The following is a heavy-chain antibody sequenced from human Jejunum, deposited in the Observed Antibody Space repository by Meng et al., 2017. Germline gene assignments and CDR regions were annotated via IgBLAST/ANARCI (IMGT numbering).Heavy chain of an antibody. CDR3: ARKMYSSNWHENSLFDY. Sequence: GESLKISCAASGFTFSSYSMNWVRQAPGKGLEWVSSISSGSTYIYYADSVKGRFTVSRDNAKNSLYLQMNSLRADDTAVYYCARKMYSSNWHENSLFDYWGQGTLVTVSS. V-gene: IGHV3-21*01. D-gene: IGHD6-13*01. J-gene: IGHJ4*02. CDR2: ISSGSTYI. CDR1: GFTFSSYS.